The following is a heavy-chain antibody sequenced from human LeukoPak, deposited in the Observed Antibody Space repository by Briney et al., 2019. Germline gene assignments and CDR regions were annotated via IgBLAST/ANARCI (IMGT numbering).Heavy chain of an antibody. CDR1: GFTFSSYS. J-gene: IGHJ4*02. Sequence: PGGSLRLSCAASGFTFSSYSMIWVRQAPGKGLEWVSSISSSSSYIYYADSVKGRFTISRDNAKNSLYLQMNSLRAEDTAVYYCARVGTAMAFDYWGQGTLVTVSS. CDR3: ARVGTAMAFDY. V-gene: IGHV3-21*01. CDR2: ISSSSSYI. D-gene: IGHD5-18*01.